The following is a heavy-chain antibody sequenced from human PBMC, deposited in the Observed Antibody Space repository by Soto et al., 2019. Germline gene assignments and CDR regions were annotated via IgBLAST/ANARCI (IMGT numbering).Heavy chain of an antibody. CDR3: AASYSSSWYADY. D-gene: IGHD6-13*01. CDR1: GFTFSSYA. V-gene: IGHV3-23*01. Sequence: HPGGSLRLSCAASGFTFSSYAMSWVRQAPGKGLEWVSAISGSGGSTYYADSVKGRFTISRDNSKNTLYLQMNSLRAEDTAVYYCAASYSSSWYADYWGQGTLVTVSS. J-gene: IGHJ4*02. CDR2: ISGSGGST.